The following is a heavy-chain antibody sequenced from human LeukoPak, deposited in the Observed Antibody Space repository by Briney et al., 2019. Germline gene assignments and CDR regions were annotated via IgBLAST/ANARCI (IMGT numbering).Heavy chain of an antibody. Sequence: PGGSLRLSCVMSGFTFNSEPMSWVRQAPGKGLDWIAHIRSDSKTIVYADSVKGRFTIYRAHAKTSLSLQMNSLRAEDTAVYFCARDYDWAFDYWGQGILVTVAS. D-gene: IGHD3-16*01. CDR2: IRSDSKTI. V-gene: IGHV3-48*01. J-gene: IGHJ4*02. CDR3: ARDYDWAFDY. CDR1: GFTFNSEP.